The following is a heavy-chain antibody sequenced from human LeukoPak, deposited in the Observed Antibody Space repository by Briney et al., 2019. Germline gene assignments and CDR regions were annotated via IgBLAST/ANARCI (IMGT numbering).Heavy chain of an antibody. J-gene: IGHJ3*02. Sequence: GASVKVSCKASSYTLTNYGISWVRQAPGQGLEWMGWISAYNGNTNYAQNLQGRVTMTTDTSTNTAYMEPRSLRSDDTAVYYCARDQDSGAFDIWGQGTMVTVSS. CDR1: SYTLTNYG. CDR3: ARDQDSGAFDI. V-gene: IGHV1-18*01. D-gene: IGHD2-15*01. CDR2: ISAYNGNT.